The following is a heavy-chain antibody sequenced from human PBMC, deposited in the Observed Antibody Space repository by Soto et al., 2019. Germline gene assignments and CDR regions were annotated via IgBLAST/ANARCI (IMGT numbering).Heavy chain of an antibody. V-gene: IGHV4-31*03. J-gene: IGHJ6*02. D-gene: IGHD3-3*01. CDR2: IYYSGST. CDR1: GGSIRSGCYY. Sequence: SETLSLTCTVSGGSIRSGCYYWSWIRQHPGKGLEWIGYIYYSGSTYYNPSLKSRVTISVDTSKNQFSLKLSSVTAADTAVYYCARGRSSYGMDVWGQGTTVTVSS. CDR3: ARGRSSYGMDV.